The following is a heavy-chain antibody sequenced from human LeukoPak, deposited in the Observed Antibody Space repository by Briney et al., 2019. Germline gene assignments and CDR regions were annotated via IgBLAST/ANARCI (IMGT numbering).Heavy chain of an antibody. Sequence: PGGSLRLSCAASGFTLSSHGTSWVRQAPGKGLEWVSFHSSYGGSIYYADSVKGRFTISRDNSKNTLYLQMNSLRAEDTAIYYCAKGGGRTGGAFDIWGQGTMVTVSS. CDR3: AKGGGRTGGAFDI. CDR1: GFTLSSHG. D-gene: IGHD1-14*01. V-gene: IGHV3-23*01. CDR2: HSSYGGSI. J-gene: IGHJ3*02.